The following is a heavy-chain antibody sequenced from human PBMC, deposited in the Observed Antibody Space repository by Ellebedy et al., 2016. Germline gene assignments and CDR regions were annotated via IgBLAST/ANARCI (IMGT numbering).Heavy chain of an antibody. CDR1: GFSFSSSC. V-gene: IGHV3-21*01. D-gene: IGHD2-2*02. CDR2: ISSSGTYI. J-gene: IGHJ4*02. CDR3: SRADRIGRYHFDY. Sequence: GGSLRLSCAASGFSFSSSCMNWVRQAPGKGLEWVSSISSSGTYIYYADSVNGRFTISRDNAKNSLYLQMNNLRAEDAAVYFCSRADRIGRYHFDYWGQGTLVTVSS.